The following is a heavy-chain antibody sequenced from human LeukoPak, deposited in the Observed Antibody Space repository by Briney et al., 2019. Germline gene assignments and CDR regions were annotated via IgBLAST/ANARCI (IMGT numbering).Heavy chain of an antibody. D-gene: IGHD5-12*01. Sequence: GGSLRLSCAASGFTFSSYGMHWVRQAPGKGLEWVSAISGSGGSTYYADSVKGRFTISRDNSKNTLYLQMNSLRAEDTAVYYCAKGPRARGLRFDYWGQGTLVTVSS. CDR2: ISGSGGST. J-gene: IGHJ4*02. CDR1: GFTFSSYG. CDR3: AKGPRARGLRFDY. V-gene: IGHV3-23*01.